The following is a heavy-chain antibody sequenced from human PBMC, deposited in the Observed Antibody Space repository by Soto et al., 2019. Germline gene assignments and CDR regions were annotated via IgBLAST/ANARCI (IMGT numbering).Heavy chain of an antibody. V-gene: IGHV1-69*12. J-gene: IGHJ6*02. CDR3: ARARQPGVPAAMGHYYGLDV. CDR1: GDTFSMYS. Sequence: QAQLVQSGAEVKKPGSSVKVSCKASGDTFSMYSISWVRQAPGQGLEWMGGIIPKYDYVKAKYAQKFQGRVTITADGSTNTAYMEVSSLTSEDTAVYFCARARQPGVPAAMGHYYGLDVWGQGTTVTVSS. CDR2: IIPKYDYVKA. D-gene: IGHD2-2*01.